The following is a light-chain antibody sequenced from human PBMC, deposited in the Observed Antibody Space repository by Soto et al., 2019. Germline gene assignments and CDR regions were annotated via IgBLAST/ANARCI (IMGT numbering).Light chain of an antibody. CDR2: AAN. CDR3: PQYENLPLT. V-gene: IGKV1-17*03. J-gene: IGKJ4*02. Sequence: DIQLTQSPSSVSASVPDRFTITCRASQDISNFLGWFQQKPGKVPKRLMYAANRLESGVPSRFSGSGSGTEFTFTISSLQPEDIATYYCPQYENLPLTFGEGTKVDIK. CDR1: QDISNF.